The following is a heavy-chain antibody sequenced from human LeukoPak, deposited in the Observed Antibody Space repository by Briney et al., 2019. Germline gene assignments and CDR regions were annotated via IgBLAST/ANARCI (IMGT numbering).Heavy chain of an antibody. V-gene: IGHV3-7*01. CDR1: GFTFSTYW. CDR2: IKQDGSEK. J-gene: IGHJ4*02. D-gene: IGHD3-3*01. Sequence: GGSLRLSCAASGFTFSTYWMSWVRQAPGKGLEGVANIKQDGSEKYYVDSVKGRFTISRDNAKNSLYLQMNTLSTEDTAVYYCARERQNKDFWSGGDYWGQGTLVTVSS. CDR3: ARERQNKDFWSGGDY.